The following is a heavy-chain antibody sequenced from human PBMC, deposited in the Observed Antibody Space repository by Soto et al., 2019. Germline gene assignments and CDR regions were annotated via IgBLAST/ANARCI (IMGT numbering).Heavy chain of an antibody. V-gene: IGHV1-69*01. J-gene: IGHJ6*02. Sequence: QVQLVQSGAEVKKPGSSVKVSCKASGGTFSSYAISWVRQAPGQGLEWMGGIIPSFGTANYAQKFQGRVTITADESTSTAYMALSSLRSEDTAVYYCASPLKVVPAAMPYYYYGMDVWGQGTTVTVSS. CDR2: IIPSFGTA. D-gene: IGHD2-2*01. CDR3: ASPLKVVPAAMPYYYYGMDV. CDR1: GGTFSSYA.